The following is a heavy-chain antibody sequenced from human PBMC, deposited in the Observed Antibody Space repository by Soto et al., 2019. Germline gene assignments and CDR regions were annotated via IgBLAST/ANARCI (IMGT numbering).Heavy chain of an antibody. CDR1: GFTFSSYA. V-gene: IGHV3-23*01. CDR2: ISGSGGNT. D-gene: IGHD3-10*01. Sequence: GGSLRLSCAASGFTFSSYAMSWVRQAPGKGLEWVSAISGSGGNTYYADSVKGRFTISRDNSKNTLYLQMNSLRAEDTAVYYCAIIYGSGSYPFDYWGQGTLVTVSS. CDR3: AIIYGSGSYPFDY. J-gene: IGHJ4*02.